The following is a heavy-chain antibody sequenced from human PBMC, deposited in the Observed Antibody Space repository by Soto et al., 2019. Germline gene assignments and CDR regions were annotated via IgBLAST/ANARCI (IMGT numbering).Heavy chain of an antibody. V-gene: IGHV3-21*01. CDR1: GFTFSSYA. Sequence: GGSLRLSCAASGFTFSSYAMNWVRQAPGKGLEWVSSISSSSSFRYYANSVKGRFTISRDNAKNSLYLQMNSLRAEDTAVYDCARGAPGRDGYNLDFQHWGQGTLVTVSS. CDR2: ISSSSSFR. D-gene: IGHD5-12*01. J-gene: IGHJ1*01. CDR3: ARGAPGRDGYNLDFQH.